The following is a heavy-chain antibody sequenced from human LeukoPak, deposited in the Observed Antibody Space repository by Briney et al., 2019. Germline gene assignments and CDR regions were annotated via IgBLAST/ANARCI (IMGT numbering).Heavy chain of an antibody. V-gene: IGHV1-24*01. D-gene: IGHD2-2*01. Sequence: ASVKVSCKVSGYTLTELSMHWVRQAPGKGLEWMGGFDPEDGETIYAQKFQGRVTTTEDTSTDTAYMELSSLRSEDTAVYYCATYRLEDIVVVPVLAHNYYYYGMDVWGQGTTVTVSS. CDR1: GYTLTELS. CDR2: FDPEDGET. CDR3: ATYRLEDIVVVPVLAHNYYYYGMDV. J-gene: IGHJ6*02.